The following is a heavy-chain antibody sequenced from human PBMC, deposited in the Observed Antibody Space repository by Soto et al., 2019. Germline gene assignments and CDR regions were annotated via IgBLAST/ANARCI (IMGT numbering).Heavy chain of an antibody. D-gene: IGHD5-12*01. J-gene: IGHJ5*02. CDR2: IKPDNGDT. CDR3: ATSYDSGFDP. Sequence: QLQLVQSGAEVERPGASVRVSCKAYGYTFSKYGISWIRQAPGQGLEWMGWIKPDNGDTNYAQKFQGRVTMTTDTSSNAAYMEVRSLRSDDTAVYYCATSYDSGFDPWGQGTLVSVSS. CDR1: GYTFSKYG. V-gene: IGHV1-18*04.